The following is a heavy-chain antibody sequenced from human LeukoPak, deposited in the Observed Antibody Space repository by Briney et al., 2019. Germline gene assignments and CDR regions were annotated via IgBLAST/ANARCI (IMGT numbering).Heavy chain of an antibody. CDR2: ISDSGGRT. CDR3: AKLGVVIRVILVGFHKEAYYFDS. Sequence: GGSLRLSCAVSGITLSNYGMSWVRQAPGKGLEWVAGISDSGGRTNYADSVKGRFTISRDNPKNTLYLQMNSLRAEDTAVYFCAKLGVVIRVILVGFHKEAYYFDSWGQGDLVTVSS. J-gene: IGHJ4*02. V-gene: IGHV3-23*01. CDR1: GITLSNYG. D-gene: IGHD3-22*01.